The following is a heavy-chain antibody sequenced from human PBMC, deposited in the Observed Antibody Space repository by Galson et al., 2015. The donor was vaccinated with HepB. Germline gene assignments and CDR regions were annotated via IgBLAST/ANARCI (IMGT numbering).Heavy chain of an antibody. Sequence: ETLSLTCTVSGYSISSGYYWGWIRQPPGKGLEWIGSIYHSGSTYYNPSLKSRVTISVDTSKNQFSLKLSSVTAADTAVYYCAREGGYSSSWYSYWGQGTLVTVSS. CDR1: GYSISSGYY. CDR3: AREGGYSSSWYSY. J-gene: IGHJ4*02. D-gene: IGHD6-13*01. CDR2: IYHSGST. V-gene: IGHV4-38-2*02.